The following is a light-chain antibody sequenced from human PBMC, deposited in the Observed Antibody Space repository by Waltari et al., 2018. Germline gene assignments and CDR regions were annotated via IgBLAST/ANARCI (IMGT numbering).Light chain of an antibody. CDR2: AAS. Sequence: AIRMTQSPSSLSASTGDRVTRTCRACQGISSYLAWYQQKPGKAPKLLIYAASTLQNGVPSRFSGSGSGTDFTLTISSLQPDDFASYYCQQYYRYITFGQGTRLEIK. CDR1: QGISSY. V-gene: IGKV1-8*01. CDR3: QQYYRYIT. J-gene: IGKJ5*01.